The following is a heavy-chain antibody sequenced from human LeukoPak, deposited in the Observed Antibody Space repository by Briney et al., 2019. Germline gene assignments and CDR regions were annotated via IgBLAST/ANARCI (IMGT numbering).Heavy chain of an antibody. CDR3: ASDYFDRTGYYGFIY. CDR2: IYHSGNT. J-gene: IGHJ4*02. V-gene: IGHV4-4*02. D-gene: IGHD3-22*01. Sequence: SETLSLTCAVSGGSISSSNWWSWVRQPPGKGLEWIGEIYHSGNTNYNPSLKSRVTISVDKSKNQFSLKLTSVTAADTAIYYCASDYFDRTGYYGFIYWGQGSLVTISS. CDR1: GGSISSSNW.